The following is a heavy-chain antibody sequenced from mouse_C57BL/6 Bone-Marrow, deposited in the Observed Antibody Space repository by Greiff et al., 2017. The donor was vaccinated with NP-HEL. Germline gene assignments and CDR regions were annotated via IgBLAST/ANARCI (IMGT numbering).Heavy chain of an antibody. V-gene: IGHV7-3*02. CDR2: ISNKANGYTS. CDR3: ARVYGSPWYFDV. Sequence: EVQVVESGGGLVQPGGSLRLSCATSGFTFTDYYMIWVRQPPGQALEWLGFISNKANGYTSEYSASVKGRFTISRDNSQSVLYLQMNTLGAEDSATYYCARVYGSPWYFDVWGAGTTVTVSS. CDR1: GFTFTDYY. D-gene: IGHD1-1*01. J-gene: IGHJ1*01.